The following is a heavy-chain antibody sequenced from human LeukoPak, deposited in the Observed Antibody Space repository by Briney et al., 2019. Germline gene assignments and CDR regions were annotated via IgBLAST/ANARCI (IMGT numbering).Heavy chain of an antibody. Sequence: GRSLRLSCAASGFTFSSYAMSWVRQAPGKGLEWVSAISSSGGSTYYADSVKGRFTISRDNSKNTLYLQMNSLRAEDTAVYYCAKDILYGEYFDYWGQGTLVSVSS. CDR1: GFTFSSYA. CDR2: ISSSGGST. J-gene: IGHJ4*02. V-gene: IGHV3-23*01. CDR3: AKDILYGEYFDY. D-gene: IGHD4-17*01.